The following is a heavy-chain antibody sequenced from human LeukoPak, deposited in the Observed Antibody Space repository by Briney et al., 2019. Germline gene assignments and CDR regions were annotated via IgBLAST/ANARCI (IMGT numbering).Heavy chain of an antibody. CDR1: GGSISNYY. Sequence: PSETLSVTCTVSGGSISNYYWSWIRRPRGKGLEWIGNIFSSGNTHFNPSLKTRVSISIDMSKNQFSLEMTSVTASDTAVYYCARQNLLPDAVIYYFEYWGQGTLVTVSS. CDR3: ARQNLLPDAVIYYFEY. CDR2: IFSSGNT. V-gene: IGHV4-4*09. J-gene: IGHJ4*02. D-gene: IGHD3-16*02.